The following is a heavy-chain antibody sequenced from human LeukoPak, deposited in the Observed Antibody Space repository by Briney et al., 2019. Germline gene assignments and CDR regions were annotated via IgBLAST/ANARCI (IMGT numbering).Heavy chain of an antibody. Sequence: GGSLRLSCAASGFTFSSYSMNWVRQAPGKGLEWVSSISSSSSYIYYADSMKGRFTISRDNAKKSLYLQMNSLRAEDRALYYCAREGSIAVAGTGSEAFDIWGQGTMVSVSS. CDR3: AREGSIAVAGTGSEAFDI. V-gene: IGHV3-21*01. CDR1: GFTFSSYS. J-gene: IGHJ3*02. CDR2: ISSSSSYI. D-gene: IGHD6-19*01.